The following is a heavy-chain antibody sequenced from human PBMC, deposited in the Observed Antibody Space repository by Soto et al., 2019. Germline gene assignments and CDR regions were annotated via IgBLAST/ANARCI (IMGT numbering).Heavy chain of an antibody. Sequence: PGGSLRLSCAASGFTFSNAWMSWVRQAPGKGLEWVGRIKSKTDGGTTDYAAPVKGRFTISRDDSKNTLYLQMNSLKTEDTAVYYCTTGDLGVAPAAASYCYYGMDVWGQGTTVTVS. CDR1: GFTFSNAW. J-gene: IGHJ6*02. CDR2: IKSKTDGGTT. V-gene: IGHV3-15*01. D-gene: IGHD2-2*01. CDR3: TTGDLGVAPAAASYCYYGMDV.